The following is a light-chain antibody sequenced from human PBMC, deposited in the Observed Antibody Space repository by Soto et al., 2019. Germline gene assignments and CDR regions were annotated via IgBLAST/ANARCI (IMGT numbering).Light chain of an antibody. Sequence: QSALTQPPSAPGSPGQSVTISCTGTSSDVGGYNYVSWYQQHPGKAPKLMIYEVSKRPSGVPDRFSGSKSGNTASLTVSGLRAEDEADYYCSSYAGSNNYVFGTGTKVTVL. CDR2: EVS. V-gene: IGLV2-8*01. CDR1: SSDVGGYNY. CDR3: SSYAGSNNYV. J-gene: IGLJ1*01.